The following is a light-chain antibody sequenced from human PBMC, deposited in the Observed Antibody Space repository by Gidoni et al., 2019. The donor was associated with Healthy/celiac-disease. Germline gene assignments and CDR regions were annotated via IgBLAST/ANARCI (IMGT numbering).Light chain of an antibody. CDR1: SGSVSTSYY. J-gene: IGLJ3*02. CDR3: VLYMGSGIWV. CDR2: ITN. V-gene: IGLV8-61*01. Sequence: QTVVPQEPSFSVSPGGTVTLTCGLSSGSVSTSYYPSWYQQTPGQAPRTLIYITNTRSSGVPDRCSGSILGNKAALTITGAQADDESDYYCVLYMGSGIWVFGGGTKLTVL.